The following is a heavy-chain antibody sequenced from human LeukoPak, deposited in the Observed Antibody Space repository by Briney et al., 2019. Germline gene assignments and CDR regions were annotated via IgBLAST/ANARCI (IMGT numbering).Heavy chain of an antibody. CDR2: IYHSGST. J-gene: IGHJ6*03. V-gene: IGHV4-38-2*02. Sequence: SETLSLTCTVSGYSISGGYYWGWIRQPPGKGLEWIGSIYHSGSTYYNPSLKSRVTISVDTSKNQFSLKLSSVTAADTAVYYCAREGSSYYYYYMDVWGKGTTVTVSS. D-gene: IGHD2-15*01. CDR3: AREGSSYYYYYMDV. CDR1: GYSISGGYY.